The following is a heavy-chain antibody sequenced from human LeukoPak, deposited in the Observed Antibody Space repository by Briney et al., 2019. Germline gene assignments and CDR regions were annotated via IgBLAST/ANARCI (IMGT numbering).Heavy chain of an antibody. Sequence: ASVKVSCKASGYTFTSYGISWVRQAPGQGLEWMGWISAYNGNTNYAQKLQGRVTMTTDTSTSTAYMELRSLRSDDMAVYYCARLETYTSYYSGNSDYWGQGTLVTVSS. V-gene: IGHV1-18*03. CDR2: ISAYNGNT. CDR1: GYTFTSYG. D-gene: IGHD1-26*01. CDR3: ARLETYTSYYSGNSDY. J-gene: IGHJ4*02.